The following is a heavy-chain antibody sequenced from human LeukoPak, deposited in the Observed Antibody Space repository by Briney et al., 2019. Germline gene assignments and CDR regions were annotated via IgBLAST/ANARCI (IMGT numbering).Heavy chain of an antibody. D-gene: IGHD6-6*01. CDR2: NSWNSGSI. V-gene: IGHV3-9*01. CDR1: GFTFDDYA. CDR3: AKEYSSSREGWFDP. J-gene: IGHJ5*02. Sequence: GRSLRLSCAASGFTFDDYAMHWVRQAPGKGLEWVSGNSWNSGSIGYADSVKGRFTISRDNAKNSLYLQMNSLRAEDTALYYCAKEYSSSREGWFDPWGQGTLVTVSS.